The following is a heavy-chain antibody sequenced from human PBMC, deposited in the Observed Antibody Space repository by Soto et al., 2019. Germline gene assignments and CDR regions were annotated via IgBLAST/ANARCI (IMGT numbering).Heavy chain of an antibody. CDR3: SAGYYAWYFDL. D-gene: IGHD3-9*01. V-gene: IGHV4-39*01. Sequence: QLQLQESGPGLVKPSETLSLTCTVSGGSISSSSYYWGWIRQPPGKGLEWIGSIYYSGSTYYNPSLKSRVTLSVDTSKNQFSLKLSSVTAADTAVYYCSAGYYAWYFDLWGRGTLVTVSS. CDR1: GGSISSSSYY. CDR2: IYYSGST. J-gene: IGHJ2*01.